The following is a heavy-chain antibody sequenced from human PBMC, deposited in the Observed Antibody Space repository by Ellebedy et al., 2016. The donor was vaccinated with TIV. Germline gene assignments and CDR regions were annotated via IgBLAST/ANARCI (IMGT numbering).Heavy chain of an antibody. CDR2: INHSGST. CDR1: GGSFSGYY. J-gene: IGHJ4*02. CDR3: ARTGDTAMAYFDY. V-gene: IGHV4-34*01. D-gene: IGHD5-18*01. Sequence: SETLSLTCAVYGGSFSGYYWSWIRQPPGKGLEWIGEINHSGSTNYNPSLKSRVTISVDTSKNQFSLKLSSVIAADTAVYYCARTGDTAMAYFDYWGQGTLVTVSS.